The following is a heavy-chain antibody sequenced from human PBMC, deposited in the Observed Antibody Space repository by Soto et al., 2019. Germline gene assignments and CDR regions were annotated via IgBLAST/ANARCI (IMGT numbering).Heavy chain of an antibody. V-gene: IGHV2-5*01. CDR1: GFSLSSTGVG. Sequence: QITLKESVPTLVKVTQTVTLTCTFSGFSLSSTGVGVGWIRQPPGKALEGLALINWNDDKRYNPSLKSRLTITKDTSKNQVVLTLTNMDPVDTATYYCARSGHNSGFFYYDYWGQGTLVTVSS. CDR3: ARSGHNSGFFYYDY. CDR2: INWNDDK. D-gene: IGHD3-22*01. J-gene: IGHJ4*02.